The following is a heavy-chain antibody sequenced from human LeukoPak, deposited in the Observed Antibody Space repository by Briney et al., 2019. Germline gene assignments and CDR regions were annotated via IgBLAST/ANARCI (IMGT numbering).Heavy chain of an antibody. Sequence: ASVKVSCKASGGTFSSYTISWVRQAPGQGLGWMGRIIPILGIANYAQKFQGRVTITADKSTSTAYMELSSLRSEDTAVYYCAREVVGANDAPFDYWGQGTLVTVSS. CDR3: AREVVGANDAPFDY. CDR1: GGTFSSYT. CDR2: IIPILGIA. J-gene: IGHJ4*02. V-gene: IGHV1-69*04. D-gene: IGHD1-26*01.